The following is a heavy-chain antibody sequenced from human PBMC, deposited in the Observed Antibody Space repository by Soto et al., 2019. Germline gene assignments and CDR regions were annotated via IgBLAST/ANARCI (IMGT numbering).Heavy chain of an antibody. CDR3: ARRQTYCGGNCYSGFDY. J-gene: IGHJ4*02. CDR2: IYWDDDK. D-gene: IGHD2-21*02. V-gene: IGHV2-5*02. CDR1: GFSLSTSGVG. Sequence: QITLKESGPTLVKPTQTLTLTCTFSGFSLSTSGVGVGWIRQPPGKALEWLALIYWDDDKRYSPSLKSRLTITKDTSKNQLALTKTNMDPVDTATYYCARRQTYCGGNCYSGFDYWGQGTLVTVSS.